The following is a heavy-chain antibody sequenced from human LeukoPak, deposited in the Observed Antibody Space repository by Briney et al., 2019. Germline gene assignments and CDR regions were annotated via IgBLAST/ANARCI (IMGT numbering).Heavy chain of an antibody. Sequence: GGSLRLSCAASGFTFSGYSMHWVRQAPGKGLEYVSGISSNVGNTYYANSLKGRFTISRDNSKNTLYLQMGSLRAEDMAVYFCARSSDAYRALDYWGQGTLVTVSS. D-gene: IGHD5-24*01. CDR1: GFTFSGYS. CDR2: ISSNVGNT. V-gene: IGHV3-64*01. CDR3: ARSSDAYRALDY. J-gene: IGHJ4*02.